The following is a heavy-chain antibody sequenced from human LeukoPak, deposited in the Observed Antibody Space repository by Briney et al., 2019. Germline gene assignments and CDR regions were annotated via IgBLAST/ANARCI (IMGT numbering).Heavy chain of an antibody. J-gene: IGHJ4*02. CDR2: LYSGGST. CDR3: ARATRTPGYCSGGSCLFYFDS. V-gene: IGHV3-66*01. CDR1: GFMVTRNC. Sequence: GGSLRLSCAASGFMVTRNCLNWVRRSPGKGLEWVSLLYSGGSTYYADSVKGRFIISRDESRNTVYLQMNSLRVEDTAIYYCARATRTPGYCSGGSCLFYFDSWGQGAQVTVSS. D-gene: IGHD2-15*01.